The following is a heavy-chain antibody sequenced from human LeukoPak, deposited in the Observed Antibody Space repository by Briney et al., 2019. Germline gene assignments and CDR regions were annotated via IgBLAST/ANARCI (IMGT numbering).Heavy chain of an antibody. V-gene: IGHV4-39*07. CDR3: ARGDILTGYSY. CDR1: GGSISRSTYY. Sequence: PSATLSLTCTVSGGSISRSTYYWVWIRQPPGKGLEWIGEINHRGSTKYNPSLKSRVTISVDTSKNQFSLNLRSATAADTAVYYCARGDILTGYSYWGQGTLVTVSS. D-gene: IGHD3-9*01. CDR2: INHRGST. J-gene: IGHJ4*02.